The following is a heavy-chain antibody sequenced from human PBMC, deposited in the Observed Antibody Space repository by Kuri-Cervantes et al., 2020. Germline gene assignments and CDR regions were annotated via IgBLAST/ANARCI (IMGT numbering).Heavy chain of an antibody. CDR1: GFTFSNAW. CDR2: IKSKADGGTT. CDR3: ARWAQAVAGKGYYYYGMDV. V-gene: IGHV3-15*01. D-gene: IGHD6-19*01. J-gene: IGHJ6*02. Sequence: GESLKISCAASGFTFSNAWMSWVRQAPGKGLEWVGRIKSKADGGTTDYAAPVKGRFTISRDDSKNTLYLQMNSLRAEDTAVYYCARWAQAVAGKGYYYYGMDVWGQGTMVTVSS.